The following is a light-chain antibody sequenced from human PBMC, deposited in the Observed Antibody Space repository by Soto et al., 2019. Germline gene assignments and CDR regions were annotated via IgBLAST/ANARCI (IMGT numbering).Light chain of an antibody. J-gene: IGKJ5*01. V-gene: IGKV1-27*01. Sequence: DIQMTQSPSSLSASVGDRVTITCRASQGISNFLAWYQQKPGKVPKRLISAASTLQSGVPYRFSGSGSGTDFNLTITSIQPEDVATYYCQKYSSVITFGQGTRLEI. CDR1: QGISNF. CDR2: AAS. CDR3: QKYSSVIT.